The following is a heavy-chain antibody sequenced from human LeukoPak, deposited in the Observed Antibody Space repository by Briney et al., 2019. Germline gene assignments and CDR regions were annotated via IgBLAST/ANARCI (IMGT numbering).Heavy chain of an antibody. CDR2: ISWNSGSI. CDR1: GFTFDDYA. J-gene: IGHJ4*02. D-gene: IGHD6-13*01. CDR3: AKDMGAAGAFDY. V-gene: IGHV3-9*01. Sequence: GGSLRLSCAASGFTFDDYAMHWVRQAPGKGLEWVSGISWNSGSIGYADSVKGRFTISRDNAKNSRYLQMNSLRAEDTALYYCAKDMGAAGAFDYWGQGTLVTVSS.